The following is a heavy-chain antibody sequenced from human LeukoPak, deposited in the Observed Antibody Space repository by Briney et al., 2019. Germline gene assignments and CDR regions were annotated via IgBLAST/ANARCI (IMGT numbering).Heavy chain of an antibody. CDR1: GGTFSGYN. CDR2: INHSGST. Sequence: SETLSLTCAAYGGTFSGYNWSWIRQPPGKGLEWIGEINHSGSTNYNPSLKSRVTISVDTSKSQFSLKLSSVTAADTAVYYCARVTLWWQKLDIWGQGTMVTVSS. J-gene: IGHJ3*02. D-gene: IGHD2-21*01. CDR3: ARVTLWWQKLDI. V-gene: IGHV4-34*01.